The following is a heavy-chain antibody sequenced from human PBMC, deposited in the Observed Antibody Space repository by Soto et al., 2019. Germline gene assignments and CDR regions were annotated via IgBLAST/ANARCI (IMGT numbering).Heavy chain of an antibody. CDR2: ISYDGSNK. D-gene: IGHD5-12*01. Sequence: GGSLRLSCAASGFTFTNYAMRWARQAPGKGLEWVSIISYDGSNKYYADSVKGRFTISRDNSKNTLYLQMNSLRAEDTAVYYCAKTRGYEPYYYGLDVWGQGTMVTVSS. CDR3: AKTRGYEPYYYGLDV. V-gene: IGHV3-30*18. J-gene: IGHJ6*02. CDR1: GFTFTNYA.